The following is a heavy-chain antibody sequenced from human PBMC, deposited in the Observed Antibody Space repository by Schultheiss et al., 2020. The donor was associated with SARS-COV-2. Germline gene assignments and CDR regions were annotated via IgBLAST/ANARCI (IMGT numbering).Heavy chain of an antibody. CDR1: GGSISSSSYY. CDR2: INHSGST. D-gene: IGHD6-19*01. Sequence: SETLSLTCTVSGGSISSSSYYWGWIRQPPGKGLEWIGEINHSGSTNYNPSLKSRVTISVDTSKNQFSLKLSSVTAADTAVYYCARGLGIAVAALWFDPWGQGTLVTVSS. J-gene: IGHJ5*02. V-gene: IGHV4-39*07. CDR3: ARGLGIAVAALWFDP.